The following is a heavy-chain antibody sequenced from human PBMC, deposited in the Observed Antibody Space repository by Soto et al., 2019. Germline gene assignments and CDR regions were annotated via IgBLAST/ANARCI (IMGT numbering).Heavy chain of an antibody. V-gene: IGHV2-5*02. J-gene: IGHJ4*02. CDR1: AFSLSTSGVG. CDR2: VYWDDEK. D-gene: IGHD2-2*01. Sequence: QITLKESGPTLLKPTQTLTLTCTFSAFSLSTSGVGVGWIRQPPGKALEWLALVYWDDEKRYSPSLKSSLTITKDTSKSQVVLTMTNMDPIDTATYYCAHRPNCWSTSCFYFDYWGQGILVTVSS. CDR3: AHRPNCWSTSCFYFDY.